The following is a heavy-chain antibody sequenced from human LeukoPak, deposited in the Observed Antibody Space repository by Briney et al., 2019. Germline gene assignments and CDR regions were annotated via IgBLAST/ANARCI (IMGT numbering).Heavy chain of an antibody. J-gene: IGHJ4*02. CDR3: ARDETLTALFDY. Sequence: PSETLSLTCTVPGGSISSSSYYWGWIRQSPGKGLEWIGSIHHGGSTYYNPSLKSRVTISVDTSKNQFSLKVTSVTAADSAVYYCARDETLTALFDYWGQGTLVTVSS. V-gene: IGHV4-39*07. CDR2: IHHGGST. CDR1: GGSISSSSYY.